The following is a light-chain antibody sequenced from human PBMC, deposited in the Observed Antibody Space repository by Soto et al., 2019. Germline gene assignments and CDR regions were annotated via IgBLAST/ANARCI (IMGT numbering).Light chain of an antibody. Sequence: QSALTQPASVSGSPGQSITISGTGTSSDIGRYNFVSWYQQHPGKAPKLLVYEVTNRPSGVSNRFSGSKSGNTASLTIFGLQTEDEADYYCSSYTSVTTFVVFGTGTKLTVL. J-gene: IGLJ1*01. CDR1: SSDIGRYNF. CDR2: EVT. V-gene: IGLV2-14*01. CDR3: SSYTSVTTFVV.